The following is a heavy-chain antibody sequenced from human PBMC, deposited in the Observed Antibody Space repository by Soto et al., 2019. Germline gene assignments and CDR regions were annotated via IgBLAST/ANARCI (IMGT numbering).Heavy chain of an antibody. Sequence: QVQLQESGPGLVKPSQTLSLTCTVSGGSISSGGYYWSWIRQHPGKGLEWIGYIYYSGSTYYNPSLKSRVTISVDTSKNQFXXXXXXXXXXXXXXXXXXXXXXXXXAASNWFDPWGQGTLVTVSS. CDR1: GGSISSGGYY. CDR3: XXXXXXXXXAASNWFDP. D-gene: IGHD2-15*01. CDR2: IYYSGST. V-gene: IGHV4-31*03. J-gene: IGHJ5*02.